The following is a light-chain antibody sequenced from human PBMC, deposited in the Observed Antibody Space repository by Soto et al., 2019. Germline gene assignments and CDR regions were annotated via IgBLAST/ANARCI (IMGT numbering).Light chain of an antibody. V-gene: IGKV3-15*01. CDR1: QSVSNN. CDR2: GAS. J-gene: IGKJ2*01. Sequence: EIVMTQSPATLSVSPGERATLSCRASQSVSNNLAWYQQKPGQAPRLLIYGASTRDNGVPARFSGSGSGTEFTLTISSLQSEDSAVYYCQQHNNWPPYTFGQGTKLEIK. CDR3: QQHNNWPPYT.